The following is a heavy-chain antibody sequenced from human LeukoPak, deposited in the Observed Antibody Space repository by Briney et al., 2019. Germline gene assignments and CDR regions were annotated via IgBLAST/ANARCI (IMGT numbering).Heavy chain of an antibody. CDR2: IKEDGSER. CDR3: ARDPY. CDR1: AFIFSGHW. V-gene: IGHV3-7*01. J-gene: IGHJ4*02. Sequence: GGSLRLSCEGSAFIFSGHWMNWVRQTPGKGLEWVASIKEDGSERQYVDSVKGRFTISRDNSKNTLYLQMNSLRAEDTAVYYCARDPYWGQGTLVTVSS.